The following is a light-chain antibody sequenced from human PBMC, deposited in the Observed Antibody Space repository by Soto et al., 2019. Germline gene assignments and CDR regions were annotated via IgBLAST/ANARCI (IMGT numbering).Light chain of an antibody. CDR1: QSVP. J-gene: IGKJ5*01. CDR3: QQYGRSPRT. Sequence: EIVLTQSPGTLSLSPGERATLSCRANQSVPLGWYQQKPGQAPRLLIFGASHRATGIPDRFSGSGSGTDFPLTISSLEPEDFAVYYCQQYGRSPRTFGQGTRVEIK. CDR2: GAS. V-gene: IGKV3-20*01.